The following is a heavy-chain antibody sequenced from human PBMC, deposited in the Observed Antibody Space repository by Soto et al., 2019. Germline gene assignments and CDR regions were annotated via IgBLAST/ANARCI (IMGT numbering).Heavy chain of an antibody. D-gene: IGHD5-12*01. J-gene: IGHJ4*02. CDR2: IYYSGST. V-gene: IGHV4-31*03. CDR1: GGSISSGGYY. Sequence: SETLSLTCTVSGGSISSGGYYWSWIRQHPGKGLEWIGYIYYSGSTYYNPSLKSRVTISVDTSKNQFSLKLSSVTAADTAVYYCAREVEDGYKDYFDYWGQGTLVTVSS. CDR3: AREVEDGYKDYFDY.